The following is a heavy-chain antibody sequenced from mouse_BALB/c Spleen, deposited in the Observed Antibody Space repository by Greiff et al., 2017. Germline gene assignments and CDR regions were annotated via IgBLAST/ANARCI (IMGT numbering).Heavy chain of an antibody. V-gene: IGHV5-6*01. D-gene: IGHD1-2*01. CDR1: GFTFSSYG. J-gene: IGHJ4*01. CDR3: ASLITTGYAMDY. CDR2: ISSGGSYT. Sequence: VQLKESGGDLVKPGGSLKLSCAASGFTFSSYGMSWVRQTPDKRLEWVATISSGGSYTYYPDSVKGRFTISRDNAKNTLYLQMSSLKSEDTAMYYCASLITTGYAMDYWGQGTSVTVSS.